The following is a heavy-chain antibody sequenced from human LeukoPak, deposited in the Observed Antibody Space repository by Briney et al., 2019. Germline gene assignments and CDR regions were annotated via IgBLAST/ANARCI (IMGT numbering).Heavy chain of an antibody. Sequence: SETLSLTCTVSGYSISSGYYWGWIRQPPGKGLEWIGSIYHSGSTYYNPSLKSRVTISVDTSKNQFSLKLSSGTAADTAVYYCARSTPDWFDPWGQGTLVTVSS. CDR1: GYSISSGYY. CDR3: ARSTPDWFDP. CDR2: IYHSGST. V-gene: IGHV4-38-2*02. J-gene: IGHJ5*02.